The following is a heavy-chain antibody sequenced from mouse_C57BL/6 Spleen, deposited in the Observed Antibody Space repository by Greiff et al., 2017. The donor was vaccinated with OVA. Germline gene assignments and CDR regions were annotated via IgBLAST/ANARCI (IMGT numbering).Heavy chain of an antibody. D-gene: IGHD2-1*01. V-gene: IGHV3-6*01. CDR1: GYSITSGYY. CDR2: ISYDGSN. J-gene: IGHJ4*01. CDR3: ARDNGNYPMDY. Sequence: EVQRVESGPGLVKPSQSLSLTCSVTGYSITSGYYWNWIRQFPGNKLEWMGYISYDGSNNYNPSLKNRISITRDTSKNQFFLKLNSVTTEDTATYYCARDNGNYPMDYWGQGTSVTVSS.